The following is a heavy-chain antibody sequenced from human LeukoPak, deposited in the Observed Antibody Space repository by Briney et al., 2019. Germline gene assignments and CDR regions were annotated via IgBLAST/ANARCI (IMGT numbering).Heavy chain of an antibody. CDR2: INHSGST. Sequence: SETLSLTCAVYGGSLSGYYWSWIRQPPGKGLEWIGEINHSGSTNYNPSLKSRVTISVDTSKNQFSLKLSSVAAADTAVYYCARDSEDVYDSSGYPEWGQGTLVTVSS. CDR3: ARDSEDVYDSSGYPE. D-gene: IGHD3-22*01. J-gene: IGHJ4*02. CDR1: GGSLSGYY. V-gene: IGHV4-34*01.